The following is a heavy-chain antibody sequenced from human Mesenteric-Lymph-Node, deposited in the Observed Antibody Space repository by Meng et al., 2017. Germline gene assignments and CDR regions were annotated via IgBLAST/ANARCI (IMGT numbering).Heavy chain of an antibody. J-gene: IGHJ5*02. CDR1: GYTFTSYY. D-gene: IGHD4/OR15-4a*01. CDR2: INPSGGST. Sequence: VQVVESGAGGKKPGSSVKVSCKASGYTFTSYYMHWVRQAPGQGLEWMGIINPSGGSTSYAQKFQGRVTMTRDTSTSTVYMNLSSLRSEDTAVYYCARDRMEDYGENWFDPWGQGTLVTVSS. CDR3: ARDRMEDYGENWFDP. V-gene: IGHV1-46*01.